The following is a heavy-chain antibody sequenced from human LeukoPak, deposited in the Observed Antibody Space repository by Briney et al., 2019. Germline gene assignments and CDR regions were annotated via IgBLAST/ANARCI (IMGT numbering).Heavy chain of an antibody. CDR2: IFYSGST. V-gene: IGHV4-59*01. CDR1: GGSMTSYY. J-gene: IGHJ6*03. Sequence: SSETLSLTCTVSGGSMTSYYWNWIRQPPGKGLEWIGFIFYSGSTNYNPSLKSRVTISVDTSKNQFSLTLSSVTAADTAVYYCARGPDSYYYYMDVWGKGTTVTVSS. CDR3: ARGPDSYYYYMDV.